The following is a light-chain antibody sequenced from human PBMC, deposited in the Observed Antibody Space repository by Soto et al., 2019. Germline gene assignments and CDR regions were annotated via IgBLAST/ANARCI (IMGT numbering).Light chain of an antibody. J-gene: IGLJ1*01. CDR2: DVN. CDR3: SSYTSSSTLYV. V-gene: IGLV2-11*01. CDR1: SSDVDAYNY. Sequence: QSVLTQPRSVSGSPGQSVTISCTGTSSDVDAYNYVSWYQQHPGNAPKLIIFDVNKRPSGVPDRFSGSKSHNTASLTISGLQAEDEADYYCSSYTSSSTLYVFGSGTKVTVL.